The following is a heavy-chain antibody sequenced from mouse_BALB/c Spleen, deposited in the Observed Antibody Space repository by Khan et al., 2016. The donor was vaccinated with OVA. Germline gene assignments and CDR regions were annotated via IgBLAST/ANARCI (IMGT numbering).Heavy chain of an antibody. V-gene: IGHV1S136*01. CDR2: INPYNDGT. CDR1: GYTFTSYV. D-gene: IGHD2-3*01. J-gene: IGHJ4*01. Sequence: VQLQQSGPELVKPGASVKMSCKASGYTFTSYVMHWVKQKPGQGLEWIGYINPYNDGTKYNEKFKGKATLTSDKSSSTAYMELSSLTSEDSAVYYCARKAIYDGYDGAMDYWGQGTSVTVSS. CDR3: ARKAIYDGYDGAMDY.